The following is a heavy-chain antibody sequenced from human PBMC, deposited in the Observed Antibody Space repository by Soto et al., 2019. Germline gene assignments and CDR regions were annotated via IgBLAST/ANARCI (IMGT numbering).Heavy chain of an antibody. J-gene: IGHJ6*02. CDR1: GFTFSNYA. CDR2: ISGSGDIK. D-gene: IGHD3-10*01. V-gene: IGHV3-23*01. CDR3: AKHPGDGAGTYYYGMDV. Sequence: EVQLLESGGGLVQPGGSLRLSCAGSGFTFSNYAMTWVRQGPGKGLQWVSAISGSGDIKYYADSVRGRLTVSRDNSKDALHLEVKSLRAEATAVYFCAKHPGDGAGTYYYGMDVWGQGTMVTVSS.